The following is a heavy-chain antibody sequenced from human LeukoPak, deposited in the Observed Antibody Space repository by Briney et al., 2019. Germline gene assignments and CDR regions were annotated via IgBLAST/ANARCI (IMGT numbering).Heavy chain of an antibody. V-gene: IGHV4-34*01. CDR1: GGSLSDYY. J-gene: IGHJ6*03. CDR2: INHSGNT. Sequence: PSETLSLTCAVYGGSLSDYYWSWIRQPPGKGLEWIGEINHSGNTNSNPSLKSRVTMSVDTSKNQFSLKLSSLTAADTAMYYCARREPHGDYGGKIRYYYYMDVWGKGTTITISS. CDR3: ARREPHGDYGGKIRYYYYMDV. D-gene: IGHD4-23*01.